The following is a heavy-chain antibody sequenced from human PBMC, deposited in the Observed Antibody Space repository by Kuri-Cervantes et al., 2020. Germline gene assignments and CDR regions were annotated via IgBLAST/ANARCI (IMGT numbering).Heavy chain of an antibody. Sequence: SETLSLTCTVSGGSISSSSYYWGWIRQPPGKGLEWIGSIYYSGSTYYNPSLKSRVTISKDTSKNQVVLTMTNMDPVDTATYYCARIKGRYSSSWYFDYWGQGTLVTVSS. CDR3: ARIKGRYSSSWYFDY. CDR1: GGSISSSSYY. CDR2: IYYSGST. J-gene: IGHJ4*02. V-gene: IGHV4-39*06. D-gene: IGHD6-13*01.